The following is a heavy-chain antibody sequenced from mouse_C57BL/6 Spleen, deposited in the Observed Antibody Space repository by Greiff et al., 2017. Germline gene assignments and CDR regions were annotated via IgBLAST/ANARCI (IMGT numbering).Heavy chain of an antibody. CDR1: GYTFTDYE. J-gene: IGHJ4*01. Sequence: QVQLQQSGAELVRPGASVTLSCKASGYTFTDYEMHWVKQTPVHGLEWIGAIDPETGGTAYNQKFKGKAILTADKSSSTAYMGLRSLTSEDSAFYYCTRVVPIYDGHYYDMDYWGQGTSVTVSS. V-gene: IGHV1-15*01. CDR3: TRVVPIYDGHYYDMDY. D-gene: IGHD2-3*01. CDR2: IDPETGGT.